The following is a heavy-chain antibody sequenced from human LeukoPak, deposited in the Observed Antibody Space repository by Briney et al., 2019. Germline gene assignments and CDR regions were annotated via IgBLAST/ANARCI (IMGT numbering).Heavy chain of an antibody. J-gene: IGHJ4*02. CDR3: ASTHDSSGALIDY. D-gene: IGHD3-22*01. CDR2: IYYSGST. CDR1: GGSISSYY. V-gene: IGHV4-59*01. Sequence: PSETLSLTCTVSGGSISSYYWCWIRQPPGKGLEWIGYIYYSGSTNYNPSLKSRVTISVDTSKNQLSLKLSSVTAADTAVYYCASTHDSSGALIDYWGQGTLVTVSS.